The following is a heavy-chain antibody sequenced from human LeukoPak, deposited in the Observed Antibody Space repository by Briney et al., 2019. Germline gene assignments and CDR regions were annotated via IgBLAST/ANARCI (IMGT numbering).Heavy chain of an antibody. CDR1: GGTFSSYA. V-gene: IGHV1-69*01. J-gene: IGHJ3*02. CDR3: ARDTAMVQGAFDI. Sequence: SVKVSCKASGGTFSSYAISWVRQAPGQGLEWMGGINPIFGTANYAQKFQGRVTITADESTSTAYMELSSLRSEDTAVYYCARDTAMVQGAFDIWGQGTMVTVSS. D-gene: IGHD5-18*01. CDR2: INPIFGTA.